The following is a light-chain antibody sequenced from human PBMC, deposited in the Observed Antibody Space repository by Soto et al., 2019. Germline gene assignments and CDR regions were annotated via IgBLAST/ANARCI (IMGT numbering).Light chain of an antibody. CDR3: QQYNSYFT. V-gene: IGKV1-5*01. CDR1: QSISSW. J-gene: IGKJ4*01. Sequence: DIQMTQSPSTLSASVGDRVTITCRASQSISSWLAWYQQKPGKAPKLLTYDPSSLESGVPSRFSGSGSGTEFTLTISRLQPDDFATYYRQQYNSYFTFGGGTKVEIK. CDR2: DPS.